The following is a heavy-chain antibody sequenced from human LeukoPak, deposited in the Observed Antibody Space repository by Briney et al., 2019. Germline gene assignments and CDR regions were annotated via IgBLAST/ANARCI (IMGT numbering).Heavy chain of an antibody. CDR2: IVGGSGNT. D-gene: IGHD6-19*01. V-gene: IGHV1-58*01. Sequence: ASVKVSCKASGFTFTSSAVQWVRQARGQRLEWIGWIVGGSGNTNYAQKLQERVTITRDMSTSTAYMELSSLRSEDTAVYYCAGSAIAVAGQYYYGMDVWGKGTTVTVSS. CDR1: GFTFTSSA. J-gene: IGHJ6*04. CDR3: AGSAIAVAGQYYYGMDV.